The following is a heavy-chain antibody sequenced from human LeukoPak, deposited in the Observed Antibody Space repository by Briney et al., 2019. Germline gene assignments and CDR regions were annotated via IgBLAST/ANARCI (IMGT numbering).Heavy chain of an antibody. CDR1: GFTVSSNY. J-gene: IGHJ5*02. Sequence: GGSLRLSCAASGFTVSSNYMSWVRQAPGKGLEWVSGISWNSGSIGYADSVKGRFTISRDNAKNSLYLQMNSLRAEDTALYYCAKSDYYDSSGYSGSPYWFDPWGQGTLVTVSS. D-gene: IGHD3-22*01. CDR2: ISWNSGSI. CDR3: AKSDYYDSSGYSGSPYWFDP. V-gene: IGHV3-9*01.